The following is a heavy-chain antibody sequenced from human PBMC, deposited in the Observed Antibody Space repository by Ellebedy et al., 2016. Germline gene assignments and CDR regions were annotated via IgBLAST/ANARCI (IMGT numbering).Heavy chain of an antibody. CDR1: GFTFSYYY. V-gene: IGHV3-11*01. D-gene: IGHD4-17*01. J-gene: IGHJ4*02. CDR3: AVSPSTVTSFDY. CDR2: ISSSGSTI. Sequence: GESLKISXAASGFTFSYYYMSWIRQAPGKGLEWVSYISSSGSTIYYADSVKGRFTISRDNAKNSLYLQMNSLRAEDTAVYYCAVSPSTVTSFDYWGQGTLVTVSS.